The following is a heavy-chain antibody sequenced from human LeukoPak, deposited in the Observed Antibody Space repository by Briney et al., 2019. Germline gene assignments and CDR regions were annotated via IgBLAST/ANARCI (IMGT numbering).Heavy chain of an antibody. D-gene: IGHD6-13*01. CDR3: ARGDPLYSSSWYDWFDP. V-gene: IGHV6-1*01. CDR2: AYYTSKWIT. J-gene: IGHJ5*02. Sequence: SQTLSLTCAISGDSVSSDTTAWNWIRRSPSRGLEWLGRAYYTSKWITNYAVSVRSRITVNPNTSNNQFSLQLNSVTPEDTAVYYCARGDPLYSSSWYDWFDPWGQGTLVTVSS. CDR1: GDSVSSDTTA.